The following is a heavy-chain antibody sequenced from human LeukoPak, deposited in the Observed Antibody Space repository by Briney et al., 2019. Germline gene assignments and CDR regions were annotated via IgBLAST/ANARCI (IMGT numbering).Heavy chain of an antibody. D-gene: IGHD4-17*01. V-gene: IGHV1-18*01. CDR3: AKFRLSTVTTEFDY. J-gene: IGHJ4*02. Sequence: ASVKVSCKASGYTFSTYGIAWVRQAPGQGLEWMGWISGYNGNTNYAQKFQGRVTMTTDTTTTTAYMELRSLRSDDTAVYYCAKFRLSTVTTEFDYWGQGTLVTVSS. CDR1: GYTFSTYG. CDR2: ISGYNGNT.